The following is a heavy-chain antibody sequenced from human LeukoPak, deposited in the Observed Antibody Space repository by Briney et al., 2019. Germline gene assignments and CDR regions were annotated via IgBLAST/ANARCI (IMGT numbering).Heavy chain of an antibody. J-gene: IGHJ6*03. Sequence: SETLPLTCTVSGGSISSYYWSWIRQPPGKGLEWIGYIYYSGSTNYNPSLKSRVTISVDTSKKQFSLKLSSVNAADTAVYYCARGGNDFWSGFYYYYYMDVWGKGTTVTVSS. D-gene: IGHD3-3*01. CDR2: IYYSGST. CDR3: ARGGNDFWSGFYYYYYMDV. V-gene: IGHV4-59*01. CDR1: GGSISSYY.